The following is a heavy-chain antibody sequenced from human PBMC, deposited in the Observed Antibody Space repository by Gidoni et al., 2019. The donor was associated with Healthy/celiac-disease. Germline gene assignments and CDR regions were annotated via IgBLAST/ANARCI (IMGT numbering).Heavy chain of an antibody. D-gene: IGHD2-2*01. CDR2: IWYDGSNK. Sequence: QVQLVESGGGVVQPGRYLRLSCAASGFTFSSYGMHWVRQAPGKGLEWVAVIWYDGSNKYYADSVKVRFTISRDNSKNTLYLQMNSLRAEDTAVYYCARDLVVVVPAASLYYYGMDVWGQGTTVTVSS. CDR3: ARDLVVVVPAASLYYYGMDV. CDR1: GFTFSSYG. J-gene: IGHJ6*02. V-gene: IGHV3-33*01.